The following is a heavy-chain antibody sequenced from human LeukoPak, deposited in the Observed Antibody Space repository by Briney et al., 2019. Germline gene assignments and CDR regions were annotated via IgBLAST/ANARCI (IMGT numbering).Heavy chain of an antibody. Sequence: PGGSLRLSCAASGFTFSSYNMNWVRQAPGKGLEWVSSISSSNTYIYYADSVKGRFTISRDNAKNSLYLQMNGLRAEDTAAYYCARGLHDYPDYWGQGTLVTVSS. CDR3: ARGLHDYPDY. V-gene: IGHV3-21*01. CDR2: ISSSNTYI. J-gene: IGHJ4*02. CDR1: GFTFSSYN.